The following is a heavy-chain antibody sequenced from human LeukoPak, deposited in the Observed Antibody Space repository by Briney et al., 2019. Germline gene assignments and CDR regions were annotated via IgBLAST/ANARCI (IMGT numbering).Heavy chain of an antibody. CDR3: ARERYGAAAGTKGYNWFDP. CDR2: IIPIFGTA. V-gene: IGHV1-69*13. Sequence: SVKVSCKASGGTFSSYAISWVRRAPGQGLEWMGGIIPIFGTANYAQKFQGRVTITADESTSTAYMELSRLRSDDTAVYYCARERYGAAAGTKGYNWFDPWGQGTLVTVSS. J-gene: IGHJ5*02. D-gene: IGHD6-13*01. CDR1: GGTFSSYA.